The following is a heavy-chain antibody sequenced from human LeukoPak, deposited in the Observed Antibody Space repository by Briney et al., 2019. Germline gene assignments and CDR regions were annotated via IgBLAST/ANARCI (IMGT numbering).Heavy chain of an antibody. J-gene: IGHJ5*02. Sequence: GGSLRLSCSASGFTLSRYTMHWVRQAPGKGLEYVAAISSNGGRTYYADSVKGRFTISRDNSKNTLYLQMSSLRPEDTAFYYCTVPWEGASEGVDPWGQGTLVTVSS. D-gene: IGHD1-26*01. V-gene: IGHV3-64D*06. CDR2: ISSNGGRT. CDR3: TVPWEGASEGVDP. CDR1: GFTLSRYT.